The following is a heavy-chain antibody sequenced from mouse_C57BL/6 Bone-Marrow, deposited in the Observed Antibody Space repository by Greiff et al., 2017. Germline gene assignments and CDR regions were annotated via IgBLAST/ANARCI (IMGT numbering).Heavy chain of an antibody. D-gene: IGHD4-1*01. J-gene: IGHJ2*01. CDR2: ISSGSSTI. Sequence: DVHLVESGGGLVKPGGSLKLSCAASGFTFSDYGMHWVRQAPEQGLEWVAYISSGSSTIYYADTVKGRFTISRDNAKNTLFLQMTSLRSEDTAMYYCARGTGRYFDYWGQGTTLTVSS. CDR3: ARGTGRYFDY. CDR1: GFTFSDYG. V-gene: IGHV5-17*01.